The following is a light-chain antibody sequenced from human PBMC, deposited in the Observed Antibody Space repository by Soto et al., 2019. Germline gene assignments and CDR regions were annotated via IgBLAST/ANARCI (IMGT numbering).Light chain of an antibody. Sequence: LTQPASVSGSPGQSITISCTGASSDVGGFDHVSWYQQHPGKVPRLLIYDVSSRPSGVSDRFSGSKSGNTASLTISGLQAEDEADYYCNSFTTTNTYVFGTGTKVTVL. J-gene: IGLJ1*01. CDR1: SSDVGGFDH. CDR3: NSFTTTNTYV. V-gene: IGLV2-14*03. CDR2: DVS.